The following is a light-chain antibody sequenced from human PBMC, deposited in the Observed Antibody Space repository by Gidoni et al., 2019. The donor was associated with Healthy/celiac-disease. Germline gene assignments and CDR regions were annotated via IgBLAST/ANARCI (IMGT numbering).Light chain of an antibody. J-gene: IGLJ3*02. Sequence: QSVLTQPPSVSVAPGQRVTISCTGSISNIGAGYDVHWYQQLPGTAPKLLIYGNSNRPSGVPDRFSGSKSGTSASLAITGLQAEDEADYYCQSYDSSLSVWVFGGGTKLTVL. V-gene: IGLV1-40*01. CDR3: QSYDSSLSVWV. CDR1: ISNIGAGYD. CDR2: GNS.